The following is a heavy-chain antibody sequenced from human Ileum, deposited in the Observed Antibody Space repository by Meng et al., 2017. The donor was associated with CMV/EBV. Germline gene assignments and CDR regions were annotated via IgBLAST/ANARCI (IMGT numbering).Heavy chain of an antibody. J-gene: IGHJ4*02. V-gene: IGHV1-69*02. CDR2: IIPILGIA. CDR3: ATLAYDSSGYSDY. D-gene: IGHD3-22*01. CDR1: GFTFTNYW. Sequence: KISCAASGFTFTNYWMSWVRQAPGQGLEWMGRIIPILGIANYAQKFQGRVTITADKSTSTAYMELSSLRSEDTAVYYCATLAYDSSGYSDYWGQGTLVTVSS.